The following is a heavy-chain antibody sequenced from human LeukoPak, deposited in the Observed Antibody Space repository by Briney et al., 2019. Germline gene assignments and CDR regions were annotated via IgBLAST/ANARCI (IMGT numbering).Heavy chain of an antibody. J-gene: IGHJ3*02. D-gene: IGHD2/OR15-2a*01. CDR2: IYYSGST. CDR1: GGSISSGDYY. V-gene: IGHV4-30-4*01. CDR3: ARQENFDAFDI. Sequence: SETLSLTCTVSGGSISSGDYYWSWIRQPPGKGLEWIGYIYYSGSTYYNPSLKSRLTIFVETSKNLFSLKLSSVAAADTAVYYCARQENFDAFDIWGQGTMVTVSS.